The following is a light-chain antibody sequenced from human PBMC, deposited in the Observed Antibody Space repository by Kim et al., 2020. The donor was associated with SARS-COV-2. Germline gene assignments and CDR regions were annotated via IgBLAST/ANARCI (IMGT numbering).Light chain of an antibody. CDR2: DAS. V-gene: IGKV3-15*01. J-gene: IGKJ5*01. CDR3: QQYAYWRA. Sequence: SISPGERATLSCRASQSSSSNVASYQQKPGQAPRVLIYDASARTTGIPASFSGSGSGTDFTLTISNVQSEDFAVYYCQQYAYWRAFGQGTRLEIK. CDR1: QSSSSN.